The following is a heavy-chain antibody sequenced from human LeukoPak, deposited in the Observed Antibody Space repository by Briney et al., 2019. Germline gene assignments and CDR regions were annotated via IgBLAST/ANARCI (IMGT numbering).Heavy chain of an antibody. V-gene: IGHV3-74*01. Sequence: GGSLRLSCAASGFIFRDHSMHWARQIPGKGLVWVSRINPDGSTNYADSVKGRFTISRDNAKNTLYLQMRSLRVDDSSLYFCVRALGGSDDYWGRGTLVTVSS. CDR1: GFIFRDHS. J-gene: IGHJ4*02. CDR2: INPDGST. D-gene: IGHD1-26*01. CDR3: VRALGGSDDY.